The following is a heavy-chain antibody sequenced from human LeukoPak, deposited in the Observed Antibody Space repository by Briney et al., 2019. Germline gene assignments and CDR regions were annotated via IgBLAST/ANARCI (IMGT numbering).Heavy chain of an antibody. CDR1: GFTFSDYY. V-gene: IGHV3-11*03. J-gene: IGHJ4*02. D-gene: IGHD1-26*01. CDR2: ISTTGGST. Sequence: GGSLRLSCAASGFTFSDYYMSWIRQAPGKGLEWVSYISTTGGSTDYADSVRGRFTISRDNTKNSLYLRMNSLTAEDTPVYYCVTRHLGARAHQWGQGTQVTVSS. CDR3: VTRHLGARAHQ.